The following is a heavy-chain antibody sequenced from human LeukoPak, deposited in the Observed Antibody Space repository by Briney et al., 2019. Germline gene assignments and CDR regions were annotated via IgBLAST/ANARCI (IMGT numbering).Heavy chain of an antibody. J-gene: IGHJ4*02. Sequence: GGSLRLSCAASGFTFNKHGMHWVRQAPGKGLEWFSFIRNDGNDKYYADSVKGRFTISRDNSKNTLYLQMNSLRAEDTALYYCASAGLTYGSGSYFVYWGQGTLVTVSS. V-gene: IGHV3-30*02. CDR2: IRNDGNDK. D-gene: IGHD3-10*01. CDR1: GFTFNKHG. CDR3: ASAGLTYGSGSYFVY.